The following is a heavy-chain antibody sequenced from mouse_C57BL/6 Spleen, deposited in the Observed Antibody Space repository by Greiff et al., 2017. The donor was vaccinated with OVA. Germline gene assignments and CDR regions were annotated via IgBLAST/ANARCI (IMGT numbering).Heavy chain of an antibody. CDR2: IFPGSGST. CDR1: GFTFTDYY. V-gene: IGHV1-75*01. J-gene: IGHJ2*01. Sequence: VQLQQSGPELVKPGASVKISCKASGFTFTDYYINWVQQSPGQGLEWIGWIFPGSGSTYYHEKFKGQATLTVDKSSSTAYMLLSSLTSEDSAVYFCEKRGDKDYLYFDYWGQGTTLTVSS. D-gene: IGHD5-5*01. CDR3: EKRGDKDYLYFDY.